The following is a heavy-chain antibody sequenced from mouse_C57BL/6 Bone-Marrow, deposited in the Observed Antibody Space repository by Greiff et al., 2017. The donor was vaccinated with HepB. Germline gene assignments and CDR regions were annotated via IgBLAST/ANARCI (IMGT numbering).Heavy chain of an antibody. CDR1: GFTFSSYA. V-gene: IGHV5-4*01. J-gene: IGHJ2*01. Sequence: EVMLVESGGGLVKPGGSLKLSCAASGFTFSSYAMSWVRQTPEKRLEWVATISDGGSYTYYPDNVKGRFTISRDNAKNNLYLQMSHLKSEDTAMYYCARDPIYYGSSVYFDYWGQGTTLTVSS. CDR2: ISDGGSYT. D-gene: IGHD1-1*01. CDR3: ARDPIYYGSSVYFDY.